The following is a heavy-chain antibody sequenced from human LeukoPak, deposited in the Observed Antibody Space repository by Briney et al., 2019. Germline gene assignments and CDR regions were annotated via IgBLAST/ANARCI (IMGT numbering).Heavy chain of an antibody. Sequence: GESLQISCKGSGYSFTSYWIGWVRQMPGKGLEWMGIIYPGDSDTRYSPSFQGQVTISADKSISTAYLQWSSLKASDTAMYYCARGYCSSTSCYYTDYWGQGTLVTVSS. CDR3: ARGYCSSTSCYYTDY. CDR2: IYPGDSDT. V-gene: IGHV5-51*01. D-gene: IGHD2-2*01. J-gene: IGHJ4*02. CDR1: GYSFTSYW.